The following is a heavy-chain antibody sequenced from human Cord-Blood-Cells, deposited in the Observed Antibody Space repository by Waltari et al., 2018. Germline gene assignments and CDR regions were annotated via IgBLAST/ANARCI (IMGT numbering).Heavy chain of an antibody. CDR3: ARYIAARAFDI. D-gene: IGHD6-6*01. Sequence: EVQLVESGGGLIQPGGSLRLSCAASGFTVSSNYMSWVRQAPGKGLEWVSVIYSGGSTYDADSVKGRFTISRDNSKNTLYLQMNSLRAEDTAVYYCARYIAARAFDIWGQGTMVTVSS. V-gene: IGHV3-53*01. J-gene: IGHJ3*02. CDR1: GFTVSSNY. CDR2: IYSGGST.